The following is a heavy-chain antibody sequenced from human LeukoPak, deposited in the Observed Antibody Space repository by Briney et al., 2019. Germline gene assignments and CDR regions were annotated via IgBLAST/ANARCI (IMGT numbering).Heavy chain of an antibody. V-gene: IGHV3-53*01. CDR1: GFTFSDYY. CDR2: IYSGGST. D-gene: IGHD1-26*01. Sequence: GGSLRLSCAASGFTFSDYYMSWIRQAPGKGLEWVSIIYSGGSTFYADSVKGRFTISRDNSKNTLYLQMNSLRAEDTAVYYCARGGSYLSAFDIWGQGTMVTVSS. CDR3: ARGGSYLSAFDI. J-gene: IGHJ3*02.